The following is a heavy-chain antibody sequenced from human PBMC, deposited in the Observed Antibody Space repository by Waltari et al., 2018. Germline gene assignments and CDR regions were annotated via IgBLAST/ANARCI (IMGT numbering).Heavy chain of an antibody. CDR1: GFTFNTYT. D-gene: IGHD6-13*01. CDR2: ISNTSSDI. V-gene: IGHV3-21*02. J-gene: IGHJ6*02. Sequence: EVQLVESGGGLVKPGGSLRLSCAASGFTFNTYTMNWVRQAPGKGLEWVSSISNTSSDIYYADSVKGRFTISRDNAKSSLYLQLNSLRAEDTAVYYCAGGYSSYYGMDVWGQGTTVTVSS. CDR3: AGGYSSYYGMDV.